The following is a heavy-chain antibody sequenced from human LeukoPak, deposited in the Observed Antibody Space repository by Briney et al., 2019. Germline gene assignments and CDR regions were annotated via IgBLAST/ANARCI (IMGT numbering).Heavy chain of an antibody. CDR3: ARGWKYCSGGSCYVPKRNWFDP. D-gene: IGHD2-15*01. J-gene: IGHJ5*02. Sequence: ASVKVSCKASGYTFTGYYMHWVRQAPGQGLEWMGLINPNSGGTNYAQKFQGRVTMTRDTSISTAYMNLSRLRSDDTAVYYCARGWKYCSGGSCYVPKRNWFDPWGQGTLVTVSS. V-gene: IGHV1-2*02. CDR1: GYTFTGYY. CDR2: INPNSGGT.